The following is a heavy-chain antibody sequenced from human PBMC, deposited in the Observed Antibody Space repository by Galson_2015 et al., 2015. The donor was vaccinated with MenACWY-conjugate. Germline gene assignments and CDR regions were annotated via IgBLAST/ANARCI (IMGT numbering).Heavy chain of an antibody. D-gene: IGHD4-23*01. Sequence: ETLSLTCSVSGYSIRSGYYWGWIRQPPGKGLEWIGSIYHSGSSYYNMSLKSQVTISGDTSKNQFSLKLNSMTAADTAVYYCVRGGNSGPSDWFDPWGQGTLVTVSS. J-gene: IGHJ5*02. V-gene: IGHV4-38-2*02. CDR1: GYSIRSGYY. CDR3: VRGGNSGPSDWFDP. CDR2: IYHSGSS.